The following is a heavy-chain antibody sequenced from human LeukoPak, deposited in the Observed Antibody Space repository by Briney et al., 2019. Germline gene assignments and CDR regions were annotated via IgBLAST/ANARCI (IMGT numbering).Heavy chain of an antibody. J-gene: IGHJ4*02. Sequence: SETLSLTCTVSGGSISTYYWNWIRHPPGKGLEWIGYIYYTGSTNYNPSLKSRVTISVDTSKNQFSLKLSSVTAADTAVYYCARSGGYSSGWSLWGQGTLVTVSS. CDR2: IYYTGST. CDR3: ARSGGYSSGWSL. CDR1: GGSISTYY. D-gene: IGHD6-13*01. V-gene: IGHV4-59*01.